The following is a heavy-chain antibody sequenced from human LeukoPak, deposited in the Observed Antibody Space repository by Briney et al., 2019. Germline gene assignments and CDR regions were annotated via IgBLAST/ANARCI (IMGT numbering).Heavy chain of an antibody. CDR2: INHRGST. Sequence: PSETLSLTCAVYGGSFSGYYWSWIRQPPGKGLEWIGEINHRGSTNYNPSLKSRVTISVDASKNQFSLKLSSVTAADTAVYYCARGTRDETGITTIKFDYWGQGTLVTVSS. J-gene: IGHJ4*02. D-gene: IGHD1-7*01. CDR3: ARGTRDETGITTIKFDY. V-gene: IGHV4-34*01. CDR1: GGSFSGYY.